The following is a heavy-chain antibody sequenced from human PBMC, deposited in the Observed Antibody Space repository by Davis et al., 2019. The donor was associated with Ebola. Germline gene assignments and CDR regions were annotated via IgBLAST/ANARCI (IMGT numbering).Heavy chain of an antibody. V-gene: IGHV4-59*08. CDR3: ARILTGGWYFDY. D-gene: IGHD3-9*01. Sequence: MPSETLSLTCTLSGGSISNYRWSWIRQPPGKRLEYIGYIYSSGGTDYNPSLESRVTLSLDTSKNQFSLKLSSVTAADTAVYYCARILTGGWYFDYWGQGTLVTVSS. J-gene: IGHJ4*02. CDR1: GGSISNYR. CDR2: IYSSGGT.